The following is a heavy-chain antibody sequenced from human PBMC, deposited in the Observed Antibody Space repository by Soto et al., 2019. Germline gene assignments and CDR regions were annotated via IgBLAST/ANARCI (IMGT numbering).Heavy chain of an antibody. D-gene: IGHD2-15*01. V-gene: IGHV3-7*01. CDR2: IKQDGSEK. CDR1: GFTFSSYW. J-gene: IGHJ4*02. CDR3: ARDLPSPDCSGGSCYSPAGDY. Sequence: EVQLVESGGGLVQPGGSLRLSCAASGFTFSSYWMSWVRQAPGKGLEWVANIKQDGSEKYYVDSVKGRFTISRDNAKNSLYLPMNSLRAEDTAVYYCARDLPSPDCSGGSCYSPAGDYWGQGTLVTVSS.